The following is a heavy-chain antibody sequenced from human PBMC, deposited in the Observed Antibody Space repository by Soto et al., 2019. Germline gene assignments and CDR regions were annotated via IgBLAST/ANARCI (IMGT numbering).Heavy chain of an antibody. CDR2: IYNSGST. Sequence: SETLSLTCTVSGGSVSSGNYYWSWIRQPPGKGLEWIGYIYNSGSTKYNPSLKSRVTISVDTSKNQFSLKLSSVTAAGTAVYYCARAKSPMVFTDYWGQGALVTVSS. CDR3: ARAKSPMVFTDY. J-gene: IGHJ4*02. D-gene: IGHD2-8*01. CDR1: GGSVSSGNYY. V-gene: IGHV4-61*01.